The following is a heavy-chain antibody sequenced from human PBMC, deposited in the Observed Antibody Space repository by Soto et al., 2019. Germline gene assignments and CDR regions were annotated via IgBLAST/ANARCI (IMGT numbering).Heavy chain of an antibody. J-gene: IGHJ3*02. CDR2: IYYSGST. V-gene: IGHV4-59*08. CDR1: GGSISSYY. Sequence: QVQLQESGPGLVKPSETLSLTCTVSGGSISSYYWSWIRQPPGKGLEWIGYIYYSGSTNYNPSLKSRVTISVDTSKNQFSLKLSSVAAADTAVYYCARQTTVNTWGGKIDAFDIWGQGTMVTVSS. D-gene: IGHD4-17*01. CDR3: ARQTTVNTWGGKIDAFDI.